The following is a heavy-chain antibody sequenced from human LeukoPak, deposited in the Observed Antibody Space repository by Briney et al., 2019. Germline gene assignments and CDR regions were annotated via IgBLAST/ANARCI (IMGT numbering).Heavy chain of an antibody. CDR2: INHSGST. D-gene: IGHD3-22*01. J-gene: IGHJ4*02. Sequence: SETLSLTCAVYGGSFSGYYWSWIRQPPGKGLEWIGEINHSGSTNYNPSLKSRVTISVDTSENQFSLKLSSVTAADTAVYYCARGKAYYYDSSGPFDYWGQGTLVTVSS. CDR3: ARGKAYYYDSSGPFDY. V-gene: IGHV4-34*01. CDR1: GGSFSGYY.